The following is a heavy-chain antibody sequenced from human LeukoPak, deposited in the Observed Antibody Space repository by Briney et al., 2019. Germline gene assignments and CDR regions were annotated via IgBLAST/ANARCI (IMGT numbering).Heavy chain of an antibody. CDR2: IYYSGST. CDR3: ARESQRSTVTIDY. D-gene: IGHD4-11*01. CDR1: GGSISSSSYY. Sequence: NTSETLSLTCTVSGGSISSSSYYWGWIRQPPGKGLEWIGSIYYSGSTYYNPSLKSRVTISVDTSKNQFSLKLSSVTAADTAVYYCARESQRSTVTIDYWGQGTLVTVSS. V-gene: IGHV4-39*07. J-gene: IGHJ4*02.